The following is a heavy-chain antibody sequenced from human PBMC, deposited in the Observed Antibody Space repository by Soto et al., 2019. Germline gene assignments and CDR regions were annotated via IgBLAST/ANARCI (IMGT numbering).Heavy chain of an antibody. D-gene: IGHD4-4*01. V-gene: IGHV3-30*18. Sequence: GGSLRLSCAASGFTFSHYGMHWVRQAPGKGLEWVAAILYDGSNTYYADSVKGRFTISRDNSKNTLYLEMNSLRPEDTAVYHCAKSRDGYSFYYFYGLDVWGQGTTVTVSS. CDR1: GFTFSHYG. J-gene: IGHJ6*02. CDR2: ILYDGSNT. CDR3: AKSRDGYSFYYFYGLDV.